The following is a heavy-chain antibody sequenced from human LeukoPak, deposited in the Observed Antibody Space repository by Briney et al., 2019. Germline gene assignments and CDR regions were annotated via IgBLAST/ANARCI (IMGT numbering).Heavy chain of an antibody. CDR2: ISSSSSYI. J-gene: IGHJ4*02. D-gene: IGHD5-18*01. V-gene: IGHV3-21*01. Sequence: GGSLRPSCAASGFTFSSYSMNWVRQAPGKGLEWVSSISSSSSYIYYADSVKGRFTISRDNAKNSLYLQMNSLRAEDTAVYYCVRFSGYSYGYHGYWGQGTLVTVSS. CDR3: VRFSGYSYGYHGY. CDR1: GFTFSSYS.